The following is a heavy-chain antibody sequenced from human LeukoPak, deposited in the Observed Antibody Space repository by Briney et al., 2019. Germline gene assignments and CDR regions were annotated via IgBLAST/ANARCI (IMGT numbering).Heavy chain of an antibody. D-gene: IGHD3-22*01. CDR1: GFTFSNYA. Sequence: GGSLRLSCGASGFTFSNYAMIWVRQAPGKGVDWVSSISGSGGSTYYADSVKGRLTISRDNSKNTLLLQMNSLRAEDTAVYYCVKGTYVSSGYIGGDWGQGTLVTVSS. J-gene: IGHJ4*02. V-gene: IGHV3-23*01. CDR2: ISGSGGST. CDR3: VKGTYVSSGYIGGD.